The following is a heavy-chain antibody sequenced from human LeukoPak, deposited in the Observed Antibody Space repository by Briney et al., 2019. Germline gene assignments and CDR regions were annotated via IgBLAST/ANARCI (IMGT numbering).Heavy chain of an antibody. V-gene: IGHV4-59*01. Sequence: SETLSLTCTVSGASMGSFYWSWIRQSPGKGLEWIGYIYSSGSTNYNPSLKSRVTISVDTSKSQFSLKLSSVTAADTAVYFCSREGRWLQLGFDYWGRGTLVTVSS. D-gene: IGHD5-24*01. CDR1: GASMGSFY. J-gene: IGHJ4*02. CDR2: IYSSGST. CDR3: SREGRWLQLGFDY.